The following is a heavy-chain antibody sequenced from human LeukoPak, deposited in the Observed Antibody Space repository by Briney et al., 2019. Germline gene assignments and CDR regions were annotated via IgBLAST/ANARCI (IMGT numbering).Heavy chain of an antibody. CDR1: GFAFSNYE. Sequence: GGSLRLSCAASGFAFSNYEMNWVRQAPGKGLEWVSYISSSGGSIYYADSVQGRFTISRDDAKNSLYLQMNSLRAEDTAVYYCASPGGHISGWYCWGQGTLVTVSS. D-gene: IGHD6-19*01. J-gene: IGHJ4*02. V-gene: IGHV3-48*03. CDR3: ASPGGHISGWYC. CDR2: ISSSGGSI.